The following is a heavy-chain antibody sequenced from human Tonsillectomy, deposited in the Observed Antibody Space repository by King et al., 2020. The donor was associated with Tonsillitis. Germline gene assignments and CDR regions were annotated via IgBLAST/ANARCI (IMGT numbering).Heavy chain of an antibody. CDR3: ARDSPYLGAVAGMGDAFDI. Sequence: VQLVESGGGVVQPGRSLRLSCAASGFTFSSYAMHWVRQAPGKGLEWVAVISYDGSNKYYADSVKGRFTISRDNSKNTMYRQMNSLRDEDTAVYYGARDSPYLGAVAGMGDAFDIWGQGTMVTVSS. D-gene: IGHD6-19*01. V-gene: IGHV3-30*04. CDR2: ISYDGSNK. CDR1: GFTFSSYA. J-gene: IGHJ3*02.